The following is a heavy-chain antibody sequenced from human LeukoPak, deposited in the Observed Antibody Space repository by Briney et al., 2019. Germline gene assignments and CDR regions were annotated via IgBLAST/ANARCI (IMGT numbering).Heavy chain of an antibody. CDR3: ARGIEQWLVQGFDY. CDR1: GGSFSGYY. CDR2: IYYSGST. J-gene: IGHJ4*02. Sequence: PSETLSLTCAVYGGSFSGYYWSWIRQHPGKGLEWIGYIYYSGSTYYNPSLKSRVTISVDTSKNQFSLKLSSVTAADTAVYYCARGIEQWLVQGFDYWGQGTLVTVSS. D-gene: IGHD6-19*01. V-gene: IGHV4-31*11.